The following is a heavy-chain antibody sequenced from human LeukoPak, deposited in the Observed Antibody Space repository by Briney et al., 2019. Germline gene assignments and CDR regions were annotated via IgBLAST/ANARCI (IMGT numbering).Heavy chain of an antibody. CDR1: GYSISSGYY. J-gene: IGHJ5*02. CDR3: ARDSYYYGSGSPNWFDP. D-gene: IGHD3-10*01. CDR2: IYHSGST. V-gene: IGHV4-38-2*02. Sequence: SETLSLTCTVSGYSISSGYYWGWIRQPPGKGLEWIGSIYHSGSTYYNPSLKSRVTISVDLSKNQFSLKLNSVTAADTAVYYCARDSYYYGSGSPNWFDPWGQGTLVTVSS.